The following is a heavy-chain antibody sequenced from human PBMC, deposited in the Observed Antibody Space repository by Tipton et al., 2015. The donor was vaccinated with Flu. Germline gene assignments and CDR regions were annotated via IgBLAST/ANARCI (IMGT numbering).Heavy chain of an antibody. V-gene: IGHV1-46*01. CDR3: ARDKTCGSDLCGLDF. CDR1: GYSFTSYY. D-gene: IGHD6-19*01. J-gene: IGHJ4*02. CDR2: VNPHGVSS. Sequence: QLVQSGAAVKKPGASVRIACKTSGYSFTSYYFHWVRQAPGQGLEWMGLVNPHGVSSISSQKFQGRVTMTRDTSTSTFYMELRSLKFDDTALYYCARDKTCGSDLCGLDFWGQRTLVTVSA.